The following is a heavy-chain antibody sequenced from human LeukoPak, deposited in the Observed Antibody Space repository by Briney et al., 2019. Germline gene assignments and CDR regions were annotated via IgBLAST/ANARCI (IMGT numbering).Heavy chain of an antibody. J-gene: IGHJ4*02. Sequence: SETLSLTCAVYGGSFSGYYWSWLRQPPGKGLEWVGEINHSGSTNDNPSLKSRVTISVDTSKNQFSLKLSSVTAADTAVYYCARQTRELLYDSSAPAFDYWGQGTLVTVSS. V-gene: IGHV4-34*01. CDR3: ARQTRELLYDSSAPAFDY. D-gene: IGHD3-10*01. CDR2: INHSGST. CDR1: GGSFSGYY.